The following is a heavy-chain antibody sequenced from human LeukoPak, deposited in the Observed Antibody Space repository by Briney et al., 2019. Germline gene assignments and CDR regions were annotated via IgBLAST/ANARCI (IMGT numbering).Heavy chain of an antibody. J-gene: IGHJ4*02. V-gene: IGHV5-51*01. CDR2: IYPGDSDT. CDR3: ARLLGYCSSTSCSLFDY. D-gene: IGHD2-2*01. CDR1: GYSFTNYW. Sequence: GESLKISCKGSGYSFTNYWIGWVRQMPGKGLEWMGVIYPGDSDTRYSPSFQGQVTISADKSISTAYLQWSSLKASDTAMYYCARLLGYCSSTSCSLFDYWGQGTLVTVSS.